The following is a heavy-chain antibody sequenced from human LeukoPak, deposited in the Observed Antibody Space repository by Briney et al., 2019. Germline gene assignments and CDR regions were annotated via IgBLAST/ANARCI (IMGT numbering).Heavy chain of an antibody. CDR2: ISSSSSYI. Sequence: PGGSLRLSCAASGFTFSSYSMNWVRQAPGKGLEWVSSISSSSSYIYYADSVKGRFTISRDNAKNSLYLQMNSLRAEDTAVYYCARGITIFGVVKNWGQGTPVTVSS. V-gene: IGHV3-21*01. CDR3: ARGITIFGVVKN. J-gene: IGHJ4*02. D-gene: IGHD3-3*01. CDR1: GFTFSSYS.